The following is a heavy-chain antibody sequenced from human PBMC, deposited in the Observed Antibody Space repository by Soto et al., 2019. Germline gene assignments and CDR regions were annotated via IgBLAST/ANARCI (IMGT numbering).Heavy chain of an antibody. J-gene: IGHJ6*02. Sequence: QVQLVESGGGVVQPGRSLRLSCAASGFTFSSYGMHWVRQAPGKGLEWGAVIWYDGSNKYYADSVKGRFTISRDNSKNTLSLQMNRMRAEDTAVYYCARDPLQNWTYYYGMDVWGQGTTVTVSS. CDR1: GFTFSSYG. D-gene: IGHD1-1*01. V-gene: IGHV3-33*01. CDR2: IWYDGSNK. CDR3: ARDPLQNWTYYYGMDV.